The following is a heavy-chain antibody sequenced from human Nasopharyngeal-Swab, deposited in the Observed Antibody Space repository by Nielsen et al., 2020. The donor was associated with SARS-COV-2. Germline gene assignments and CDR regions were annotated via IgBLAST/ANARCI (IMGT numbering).Heavy chain of an antibody. CDR1: GFTFSSYA. V-gene: IGHV3-30-3*01. CDR2: ISHDGSNK. J-gene: IGHJ4*02. Sequence: GESLKISCAASGFTFSSYAMHWVRQAPGKGLEWVAVISHDGSNKYYADSVKGRFTISRDNSKNTLYLQMNSLRAEDTAVYYCARDPGFGYYYDSSGYYDYWGQGTLVTVSS. D-gene: IGHD3-22*01. CDR3: ARDPGFGYYYDSSGYYDY.